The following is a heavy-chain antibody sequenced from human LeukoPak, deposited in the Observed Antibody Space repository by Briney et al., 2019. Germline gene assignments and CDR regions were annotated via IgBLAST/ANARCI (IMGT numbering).Heavy chain of an antibody. Sequence: PGGSLRLSCAASGFTFSSYGMHWVRQAPGKGLEWVAFIRYDGSNKYYADSVKGRFTISRDNSKNTLYLQMNSLRAEDTAVYYCAKDRPPYYYDSSGSMDVWGKGTTVTISS. CDR1: GFTFSSYG. CDR2: IRYDGSNK. D-gene: IGHD3-22*01. V-gene: IGHV3-30*02. CDR3: AKDRPPYYYDSSGSMDV. J-gene: IGHJ6*03.